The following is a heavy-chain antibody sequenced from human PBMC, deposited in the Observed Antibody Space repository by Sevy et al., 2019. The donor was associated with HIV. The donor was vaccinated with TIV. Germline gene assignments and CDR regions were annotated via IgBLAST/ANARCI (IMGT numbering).Heavy chain of an antibody. J-gene: IGHJ6*02. CDR3: ARDTLVVVPAASDPYYYYYGMDV. CDR2: ITSSSHYI. D-gene: IGHD2-2*01. V-gene: IGHV3-21*01. Sequence: GGSLRLSCAASGFTFSSYSMNWVRQAPGKGLEWVSSITSSSHYIYYADSVKGRFTISRDNAKNSLYLQMNSLRAEDTAVYYCARDTLVVVPAASDPYYYYYGMDVWGQGTTVTVSS. CDR1: GFTFSSYS.